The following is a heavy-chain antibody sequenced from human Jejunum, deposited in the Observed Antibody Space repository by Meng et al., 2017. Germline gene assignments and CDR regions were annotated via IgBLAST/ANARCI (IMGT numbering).Heavy chain of an antibody. CDR1: GGSITTDW. D-gene: IGHD5-12*01. Sequence: QVQLEESGPGLVKPSGTLSLTCAVSGGSITTDWWNWVRQPPGKGLEWIGEIWHSGASNYSPSLRSRVTISVDKSKNQLSLELASLTAADTAVYYCARGATGTRPFDYWGQGTLVTVSS. V-gene: IGHV4-4*02. J-gene: IGHJ4*02. CDR3: ARGATGTRPFDY. CDR2: IWHSGAS.